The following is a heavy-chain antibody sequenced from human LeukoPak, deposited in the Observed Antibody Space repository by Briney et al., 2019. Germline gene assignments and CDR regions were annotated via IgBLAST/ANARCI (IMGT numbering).Heavy chain of an antibody. CDR2: ISSSSSYI. CDR1: GFTFSSYS. J-gene: IGHJ5*02. CDR3: ARAQQLARNWFDP. D-gene: IGHD6-6*01. Sequence: GGSLRLSCAASGFTFSSYSMNWVRQAPGKGLEWVSSISSSSSYIYYADSVKGRFTISRDNAKNSLYLQMNSLRVEDTAIYYCARAQQLARNWFDPWGQGTLVTVSS. V-gene: IGHV3-21*04.